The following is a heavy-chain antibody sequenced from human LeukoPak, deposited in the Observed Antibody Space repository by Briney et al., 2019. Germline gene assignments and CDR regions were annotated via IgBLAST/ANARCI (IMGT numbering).Heavy chain of an antibody. CDR2: ISGSGGST. J-gene: IGHJ6*03. D-gene: IGHD3-3*01. CDR3: AKGGVKYYDFWSGSGWWLSYYYYMDV. Sequence: GGSLRLSCAASGFTFSSYAMSWVRQAPGKGLEWVSAISGSGGSTYYADSVKGRFTISRDNSKNTLYLQMNSLRAEDTAVYYCAKGGVKYYDFWSGSGWWLSYYYYMDVWGKGTTVTVSS. CDR1: GFTFSSYA. V-gene: IGHV3-23*01.